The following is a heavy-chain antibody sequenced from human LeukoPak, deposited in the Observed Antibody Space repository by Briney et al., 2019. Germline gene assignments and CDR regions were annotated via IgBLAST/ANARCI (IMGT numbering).Heavy chain of an antibody. D-gene: IGHD2-21*02. CDR1: GFTFSSYT. V-gene: IGHV3-21*01. Sequence: GGSLRLSCAASGFTFSSYTMNWVRQAPGKWLEWVSSIAGSSGYISYADSVKVRFTISRDNAKKSLYLQMTSLTAEDTAVYYCARDRGAYCGGDCYLGFDYWGRGTLVTVSS. CDR2: IAGSSGYI. J-gene: IGHJ4*01. CDR3: ARDRGAYCGGDCYLGFDY.